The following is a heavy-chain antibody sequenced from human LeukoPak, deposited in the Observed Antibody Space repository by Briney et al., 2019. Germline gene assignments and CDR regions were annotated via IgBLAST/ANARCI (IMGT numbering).Heavy chain of an antibody. Sequence: SETLSLTCTVSGDSISSSGYYWGWIRQPPGKGLEWIGSIHYSGSTYYNPSFKSLISVDTSKNQFSLKLTSVTAADTAVYYCARHGRGNVSPILYWGQGTLVTVSS. D-gene: IGHD1-26*01. CDR2: IHYSGST. J-gene: IGHJ4*02. CDR1: GDSISSSGYY. CDR3: ARHGRGNVSPILY. V-gene: IGHV4-39*01.